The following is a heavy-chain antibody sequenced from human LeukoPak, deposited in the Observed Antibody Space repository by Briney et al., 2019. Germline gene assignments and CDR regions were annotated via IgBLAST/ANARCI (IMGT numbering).Heavy chain of an antibody. CDR1: GFTFNNFG. CDR2: ISAHNGNT. J-gene: IGHJ3*02. CDR3: ARRSRDAFDI. Sequence: ASVKASCKASGFTFNNFGISWVRQAPGQGLEWMAWISAHNGNTHYAQKFQDRVTVTRDTSTRTAYMELRSLTSDETAVFYCARRSRDAFDIWGQGTMVTVSS. V-gene: IGHV1-18*01.